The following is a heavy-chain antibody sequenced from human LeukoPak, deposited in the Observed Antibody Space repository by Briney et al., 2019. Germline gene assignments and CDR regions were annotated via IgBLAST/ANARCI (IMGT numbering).Heavy chain of an antibody. V-gene: IGHV3-23*01. Sequence: GGSLRLSCAASGFTISNYSLTWVRQAPGKGLEWVSGISGNGGSTSYADSVKGRFTISRDNSKNTLYLQMNSLRAEDTAVYYCAKDRSSSTSCSNYWGQGTLVTVSS. J-gene: IGHJ4*02. CDR1: GFTISNYS. CDR2: ISGNGGST. D-gene: IGHD2-2*01. CDR3: AKDRSSSTSCSNY.